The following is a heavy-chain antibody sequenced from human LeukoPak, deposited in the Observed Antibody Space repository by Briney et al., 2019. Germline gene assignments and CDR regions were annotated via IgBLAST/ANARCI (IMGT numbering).Heavy chain of an antibody. V-gene: IGHV3-23*01. J-gene: IGHJ4*02. CDR2: ISGSGVTT. CDR1: GFIFNTYV. D-gene: IGHD6-13*01. Sequence: GGSWRLSWAASGFIFNTYVMNWVRQAPGKGLEWVSAISGSGVTTNYADSVQGRFTISRDNSKDTLYLQMNSLRAEDTAVYYCVKGHSTWYFDYWGQGTLVTVSS. CDR3: VKGHSTWYFDY.